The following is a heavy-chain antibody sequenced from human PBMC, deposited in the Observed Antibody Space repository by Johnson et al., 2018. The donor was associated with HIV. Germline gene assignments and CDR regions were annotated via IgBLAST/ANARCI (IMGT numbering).Heavy chain of an antibody. CDR1: GFTFSSYD. V-gene: IGHV3-13*01. D-gene: IGHD2-21*02. Sequence: EVQVVESGGGVVRPGGSLRLSCAASGFTFSSYDMHWVRQATGKGLEWVSAIGTAGDTNYSGSVQGRFTISRDNSKNTLYLQLNSLRAEDTAVYYCGKDRGNSVTADAFDIWGQGTMVTVSS. J-gene: IGHJ3*02. CDR2: IGTAGDT. CDR3: GKDRGNSVTADAFDI.